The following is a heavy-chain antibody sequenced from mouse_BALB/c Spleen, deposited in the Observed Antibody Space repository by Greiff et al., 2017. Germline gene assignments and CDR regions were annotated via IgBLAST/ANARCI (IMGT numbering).Heavy chain of an antibody. CDR3: ARGGCYDGFAY. CDR2: ISCYNGAT. D-gene: IGHD2-12*01. CDR1: GYSFTGYY. V-gene: IGHV1S34*01. Sequence: LVKTGASVKISCKASGYSFTGYYMHWVKQSHGKSLEWSGYISCYNGATSYNQKFKGKATFTVDTSSSTAYMQFNSLTSEDSAVYYCARGGCYDGFAYWGQGTLVTVSA. J-gene: IGHJ3*01.